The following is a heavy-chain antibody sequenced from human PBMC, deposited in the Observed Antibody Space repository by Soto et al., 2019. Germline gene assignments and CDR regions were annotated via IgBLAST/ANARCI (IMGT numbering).Heavy chain of an antibody. CDR3: XXXXKSMVRGVIRNFDY. CDR1: GYTFTSYD. V-gene: IGHV1-8*01. J-gene: IGHJ4*02. CDR2: MNPNSGNT. D-gene: IGHD3-10*01. Sequence: QVQLVQSGAEVKKPGASVKVSCKASGYTFTSYDINWVRQATGQGLEWMGWMNPNSGNTGYAQKFQGRVTMTXNTSISTAXXXLXXXXXXXXXXXXXXXXXKSMVRGVIRNFDYWGQGXLVTVSS.